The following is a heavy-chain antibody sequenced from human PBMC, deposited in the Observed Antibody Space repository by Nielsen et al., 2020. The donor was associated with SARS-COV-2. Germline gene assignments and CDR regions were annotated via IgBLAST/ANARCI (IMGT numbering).Heavy chain of an antibody. D-gene: IGHD5-12*01. J-gene: IGHJ6*02. Sequence: GESLKISCAASGFTFSDYYMSWIRQAPGKGLEWVSYISSSSSYTNYADSVKGRFTISRDNAKNSLYLQMNSLRAEDTAVYYCARAGYSGYSLGHYYGMDVWGQGTTVTVSS. CDR1: GFTFSDYY. CDR3: ARAGYSGYSLGHYYGMDV. V-gene: IGHV3-11*05. CDR2: ISSSSSYT.